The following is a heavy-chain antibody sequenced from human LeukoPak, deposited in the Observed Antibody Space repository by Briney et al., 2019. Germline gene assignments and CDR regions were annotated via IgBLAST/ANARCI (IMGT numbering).Heavy chain of an antibody. D-gene: IGHD2-2*01. Sequence: GESLKISCKTSGYNFATYWIGWVRHMPGKGLEWMAIIYPRDSDTRYSPPSQGHVTISADRSTNTAYLQWSSLKASDTAIYYCARQGATPTNYYYYGLDVWGQGTTVTVSS. V-gene: IGHV5-51*01. CDR3: ARQGATPTNYYYYGLDV. CDR1: GYNFATYW. CDR2: IYPRDSDT. J-gene: IGHJ6*02.